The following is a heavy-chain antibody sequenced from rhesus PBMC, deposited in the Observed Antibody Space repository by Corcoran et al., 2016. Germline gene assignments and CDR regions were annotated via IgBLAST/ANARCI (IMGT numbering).Heavy chain of an antibody. CDR2: INGKTGDT. CDR3: AGGWRQLQLYY. V-gene: IGHV4-80*01. D-gene: IGHD5-12*01. J-gene: IGHJ4*01. CDR1: DASLRGYS. Sequence: VQLQESGPGLLKPSETLSLTCAVSDASLRGYSWSWIRQPPGKGLEWVADINGKTGDTYYNPTLKSRVTISKDASKNQVSLNFTSVTAADTAVYFCAGGWRQLQLYYWGQGVLVTVSP.